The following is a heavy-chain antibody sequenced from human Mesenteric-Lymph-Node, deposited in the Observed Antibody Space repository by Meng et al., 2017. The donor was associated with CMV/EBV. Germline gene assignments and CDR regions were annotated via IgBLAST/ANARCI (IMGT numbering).Heavy chain of an antibody. Sequence: QITLKASGPTLVKPTQTLTPTCTFSGFSLSTSGVGVGWIRQPPGKALEWLALIYWDDDKRYSPSLKSRLTITKDTSKNQVVLTMTNMDPVDTATYYCAHSSGIAAAGPFYFDYWGQGTLVTVSS. CDR2: IYWDDDK. V-gene: IGHV2-5*02. J-gene: IGHJ4*02. D-gene: IGHD6-13*01. CDR1: GFSLSTSGVG. CDR3: AHSSGIAAAGPFYFDY.